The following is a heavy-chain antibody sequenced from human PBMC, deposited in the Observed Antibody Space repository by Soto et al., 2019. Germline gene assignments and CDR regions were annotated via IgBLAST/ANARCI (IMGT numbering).Heavy chain of an antibody. V-gene: IGHV4-39*01. Sequence: LSLTCTVSGGSISSARDCWGWIRQPPGNVLEWIGSFFYSGRTFYNPSLESRVTISIDTSKNQVSLRLTSVTAADTAVYFCARQVCTSAGCSTVNWFDPWGQGTLVTVSS. CDR2: FFYSGRT. J-gene: IGHJ5*02. CDR1: GGSISSARDC. CDR3: ARQVCTSAGCSTVNWFDP. D-gene: IGHD2-8*02.